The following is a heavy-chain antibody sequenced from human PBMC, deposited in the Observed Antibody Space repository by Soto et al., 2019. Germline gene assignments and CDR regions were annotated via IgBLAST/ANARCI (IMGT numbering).Heavy chain of an antibody. D-gene: IGHD4-17*01. CDR1: GFTFSRYA. CDR2: ISGSGGST. J-gene: IGHJ4*02. V-gene: IGHV3-23*01. Sequence: GGSLRLSWAASGFTFSRYAMSWVRQAPGKGLEWVSAISGSGGSTYYADSVKGRFTISRDNSKNTLYLQMNSLRAEDTAVYYCAKARKVITVTTDYWGQGTLVTVSS. CDR3: AKARKVITVTTDY.